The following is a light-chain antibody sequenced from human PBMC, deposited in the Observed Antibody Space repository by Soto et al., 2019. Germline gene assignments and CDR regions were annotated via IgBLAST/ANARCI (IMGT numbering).Light chain of an antibody. J-gene: IGLJ2*01. V-gene: IGLV1-40*01. CDR2: SDN. CDR3: QSFDSRPHVV. Sequence: QPVLTQPPSVSGAPGQRVTISCTGSSSNIGAGYDVHWYQQLPGTAPKLLIYSDNNRPSGVPDRFSGSKSGASASLAITGLQAEDEADYYCQSFDSRPHVVFGGGTTVTVL. CDR1: SSNIGAGYD.